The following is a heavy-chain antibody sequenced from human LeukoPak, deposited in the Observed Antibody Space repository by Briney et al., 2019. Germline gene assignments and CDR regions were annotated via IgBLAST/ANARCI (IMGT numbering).Heavy chain of an antibody. D-gene: IGHD5-18*01. J-gene: IGHJ4*02. CDR2: ISGSGGRT. Sequence: GGSLRLSCAVSGFTFSSYAMRWVRQARGKGGEWVSAISGSGGRTYYAHSVKARFTISRDNSKTPLYLQMNSLRAEDTAVYYCAKEARGGYSYGYLGYWGQGTLVTVSS. V-gene: IGHV3-23*01. CDR1: GFTFSSYA. CDR3: AKEARGGYSYGYLGY.